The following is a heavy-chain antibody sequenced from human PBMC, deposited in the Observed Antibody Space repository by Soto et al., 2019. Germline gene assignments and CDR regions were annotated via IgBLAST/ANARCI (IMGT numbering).Heavy chain of an antibody. D-gene: IGHD6-6*01. V-gene: IGHV1-18*01. CDR1: GYTFTSYG. Sequence: GASVKVSCKASGYTFTSYGISWVRQAPGQGLEWMGWISAYNGNTNYAQKLQGRVTMTTDTSTSTAYMELRSLRSDDTAVYYCARVVAARPWVYYYYYMDVWGKGTTVTVSS. J-gene: IGHJ6*03. CDR3: ARVVAARPWVYYYYYMDV. CDR2: ISAYNGNT.